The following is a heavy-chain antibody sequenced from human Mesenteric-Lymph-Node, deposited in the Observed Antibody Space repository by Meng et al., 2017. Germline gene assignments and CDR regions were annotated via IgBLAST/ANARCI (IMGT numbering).Heavy chain of an antibody. CDR1: GFSLSTSGVG. V-gene: IGHV2-5*02. CDR3: ARAAARPSDWFDP. CDR2: IYGDDEK. Sequence: QFPLKESCPTLVKPTQTLTLTCTFSGFSLSTSGVGVGWIRQPPGKALECLAIIYGDDEKRYSPSLESRLTVTKDTSKNQVVLTMTNMVPVDTATYYCARAAARPSDWFDPWGQGTLVTVSS. D-gene: IGHD6-6*01. J-gene: IGHJ5*02.